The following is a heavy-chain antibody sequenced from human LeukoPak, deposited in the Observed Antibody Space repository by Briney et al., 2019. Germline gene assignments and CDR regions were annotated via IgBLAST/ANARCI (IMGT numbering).Heavy chain of an antibody. CDR1: GFTVSSNY. CDR3: ARGLLHYDSSYGMDV. V-gene: IGHV3-53*01. Sequence: TGGSLRLSCAASGFTVSSNYMSWVRQAPGKGLEWVSVIYSGGSTYYADSVKGRFTISRDNSKNTLYLQMNSLRAEDTAVYCCARGLLHYDSSYGMDVWGQGTTVTVSS. J-gene: IGHJ6*02. CDR2: IYSGGST. D-gene: IGHD3-22*01.